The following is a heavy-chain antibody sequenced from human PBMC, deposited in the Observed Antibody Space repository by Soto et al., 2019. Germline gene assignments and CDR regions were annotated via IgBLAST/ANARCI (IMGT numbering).Heavy chain of an antibody. V-gene: IGHV3-33*01. CDR1: VFTFSSYG. J-gene: IGHJ6*02. D-gene: IGHD2-15*01. CDR2: IWYDGSNK. CDR3: ARDENVGGYYYYGMDV. Sequence: GSLRLSCAASVFTFSSYGMHWVRQAPGKGLEWVAVIWYDGSNKYYADSVKGRFTISRDNSKNTLYLQMNSLRAEDTAVYYCARDENVGGYYYYGMDVWGQGTTVTVSS.